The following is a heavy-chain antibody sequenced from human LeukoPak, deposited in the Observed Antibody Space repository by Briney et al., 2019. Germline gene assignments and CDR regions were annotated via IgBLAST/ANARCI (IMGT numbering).Heavy chain of an antibody. CDR3: ARFISSGFDY. D-gene: IGHD6-19*01. CDR1: GGSISSYY. Sequence: SETLSLACTVSGGSISSYYWSWIRPPPGKGLEWIGYIYYSGSTNYNPSLKSRVTISVDTSKHQFSLKLSPVTAADTAVYYCARFISSGFDYWGQGTLVTVSS. V-gene: IGHV4-59*01. CDR2: IYYSGST. J-gene: IGHJ4*02.